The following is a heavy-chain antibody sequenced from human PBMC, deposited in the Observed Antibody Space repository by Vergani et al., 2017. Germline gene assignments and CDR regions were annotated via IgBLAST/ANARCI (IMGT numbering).Heavy chain of an antibody. CDR3: GRDGGEYDKDALDV. CDR1: GGSMSGYY. D-gene: IGHD2-15*01. Sequence: QVRLQESGPGLVKPSETLSLTCSVSGGSMSGYYWSWIRQPPGKELEWFGYMYHSGSTNYNPSLETRVTISGDTSKTQFSLKLNSVTAADTAGYYCGRDGGEYDKDALDVWGQGTKVTVTS. V-gene: IGHV4-59*01. CDR2: MYHSGST. J-gene: IGHJ3*01.